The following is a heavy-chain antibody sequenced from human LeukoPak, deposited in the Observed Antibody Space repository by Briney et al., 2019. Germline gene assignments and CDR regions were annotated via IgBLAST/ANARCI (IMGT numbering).Heavy chain of an antibody. CDR2: ISGSGGST. CDR1: GFTFSSYA. V-gene: IGHV3-23*01. J-gene: IGHJ4*02. CDR3: ATYSGYDRIFDH. Sequence: PGGSLRLSCAASGFTFSSYAMSWVRQAPGKGLEWVSAISGSGGSTYYADSVKGRFTISRDNSKNTLYLQMNSLRAEDTAVYYCATYSGYDRIFDHWGQGTLVTVSS. D-gene: IGHD5-12*01.